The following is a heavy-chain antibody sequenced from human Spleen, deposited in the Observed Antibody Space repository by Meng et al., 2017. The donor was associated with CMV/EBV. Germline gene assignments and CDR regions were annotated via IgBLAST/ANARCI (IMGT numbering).Heavy chain of an antibody. CDR1: GYTFTSYY. J-gene: IGHJ5*02. Sequence: ASVKVSCKAFGYTFTSYYMHWVRQAPGQGLEWMGIINPSGGSTSYVQKFQGRVTMTRDTSTSTVHMELSSLRSEDTAVYYCARDSSGPGGGWFDPWGQGTLVTVSS. CDR2: INPSGGST. V-gene: IGHV1-46*01. D-gene: IGHD6-19*01. CDR3: ARDSSGPGGGWFDP.